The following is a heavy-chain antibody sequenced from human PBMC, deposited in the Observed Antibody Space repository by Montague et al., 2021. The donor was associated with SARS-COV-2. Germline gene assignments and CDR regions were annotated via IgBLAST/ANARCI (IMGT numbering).Heavy chain of an antibody. V-gene: IGHV3-74*01. CDR3: ASWITGVAGTDY. J-gene: IGHJ4*02. D-gene: IGHD6-19*01. CDR1: GFIFSNYC. CDR2: ITIDGSGT. Sequence: SLRLSCAASGFIFSNYCMHWVRQAPGKGLVWVSRITIDGSGTTYADSVKGRFTISRDNAKNTLYLQMNSLRAEDTAVYYCASWITGVAGTDYWGQGTRVPVPS.